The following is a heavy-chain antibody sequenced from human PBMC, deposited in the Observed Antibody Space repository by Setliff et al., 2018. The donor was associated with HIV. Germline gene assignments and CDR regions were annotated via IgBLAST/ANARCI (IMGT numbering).Heavy chain of an antibody. CDR3: ARDRLNLHYYDSSGQEYFQH. D-gene: IGHD3-22*01. Sequence: SVKVSCKASGYTFTSYGISWVRQAPGQGLEWMGGIIPIFGTANYAQKFQGRVTITTDESTSTAYMELSSLRSEDTAVYYCARDRLNLHYYDSSGQEYFQHWGHGSLVTVSS. CDR1: GYTFTSYG. CDR2: IIPIFGTA. J-gene: IGHJ1*01. V-gene: IGHV1-69*05.